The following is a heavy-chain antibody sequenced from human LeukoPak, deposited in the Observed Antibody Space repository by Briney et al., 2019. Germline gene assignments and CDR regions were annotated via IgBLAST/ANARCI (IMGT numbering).Heavy chain of an antibody. D-gene: IGHD1-26*01. J-gene: IGHJ6*03. CDR3: ARGSGVAYRKYYYYMDV. CDR2: IYYSGST. V-gene: IGHV4-61*08. CDR1: GGSISSGDYS. Sequence: SETLSLTCAVSGGSISSGDYSWSWIRQPPGRGLEWIGYIYYSGSTNYNPSLKSRVTISVDTSKNQFSLKLSSVTAADTAVYYCARGSGVAYRKYYYYMDVWGKGTTVTVSS.